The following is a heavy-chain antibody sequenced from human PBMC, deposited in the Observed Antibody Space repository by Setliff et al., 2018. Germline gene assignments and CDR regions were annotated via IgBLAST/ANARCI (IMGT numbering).Heavy chain of an antibody. D-gene: IGHD5-12*01. CDR3: ARESRFGYSGYDCAFDY. CDR1: GGSISSGSYY. Sequence: PSETLSLTCTVSGGSISSGSYYWGWIRQPPRKGLEWIGSIHYSGSTYYNPSLKSRVTISVDTSKNQFSLKLSSVTAADTALYYCARESRFGYSGYDCAFDYWGQGTLVTVSS. J-gene: IGHJ4*02. V-gene: IGHV4-39*02. CDR2: IHYSGST.